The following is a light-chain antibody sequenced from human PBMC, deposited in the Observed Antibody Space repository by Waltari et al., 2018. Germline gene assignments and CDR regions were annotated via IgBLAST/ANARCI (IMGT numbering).Light chain of an antibody. Sequence: SYVVTQSPSVSVAPGETARIPCGGDNIGSKSVHWYPQRPGQAPVLVIFYDSDRPSGIPERFSGSNSGNTATLTISWVEAEDEADYYCLVWHSTSDHHGVFGGGTKLTVL. CDR2: YDS. J-gene: IGLJ2*01. CDR1: NIGSKS. CDR3: LVWHSTSDHHGV. V-gene: IGLV3-21*04.